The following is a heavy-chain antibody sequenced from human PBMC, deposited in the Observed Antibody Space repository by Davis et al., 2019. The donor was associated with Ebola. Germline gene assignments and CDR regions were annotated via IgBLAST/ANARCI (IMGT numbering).Heavy chain of an antibody. CDR2: IRTYDGNT. D-gene: IGHD1-26*01. CDR3: ARTSIVGTTTTASDI. J-gene: IGHJ3*02. CDR1: GYTFINYG. V-gene: IGHV1-18*04. Sequence: ASVTVSCKTSGYTFINYGVTWVRQAPGEGLEWLGWIRTYDGNTNYAQKLQDRVTMTTDTSTGTAYMELRSLRSDDTAVYFCARTSIVGTTTTASDIWGQGTKVTVSS.